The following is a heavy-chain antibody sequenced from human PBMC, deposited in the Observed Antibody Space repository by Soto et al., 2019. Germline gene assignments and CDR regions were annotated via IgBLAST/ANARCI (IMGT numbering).Heavy chain of an antibody. V-gene: IGHV1-69*12. CDR3: ARGQSAVAGTDYYYGMDV. CDR2: IIPIFGTA. CDR1: GGTFSSYA. D-gene: IGHD6-19*01. J-gene: IGHJ6*02. Sequence: QVQLVQSGAEVKKPGSSVKVSCKASGGTFSSYAISWVRQAPGQGLEWMGGIIPIFGTANYAQKFQGRVTITADESTSTAYMELSSLRSEDTAVYYCARGQSAVAGTDYYYGMDVWGQGTTVTVSS.